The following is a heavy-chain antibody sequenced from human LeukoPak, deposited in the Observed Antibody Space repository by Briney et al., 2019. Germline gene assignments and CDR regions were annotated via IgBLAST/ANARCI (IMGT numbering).Heavy chain of an antibody. J-gene: IGHJ5*02. Sequence: PGGSLRLSCAASGFTFSSYAMSWVRQAPGKGLEWVARGGNKETSYTTEYAASVKGRFTISRDDSKNSLYLQMSSLKTEDTAVYYCTRVIGVFADSSGYWSGYSDPWGQGTLVTVSS. D-gene: IGHD3-22*01. V-gene: IGHV3-72*01. CDR2: GGNKETSYTT. CDR1: GFTFSSYA. CDR3: TRVIGVFADSSGYWSGYSDP.